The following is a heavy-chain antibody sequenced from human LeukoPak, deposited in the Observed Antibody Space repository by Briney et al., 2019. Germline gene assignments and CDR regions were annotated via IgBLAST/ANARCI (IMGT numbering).Heavy chain of an antibody. CDR1: GFTFSSYS. CDR3: AKEGYSRGYYSYYYMDV. J-gene: IGHJ6*03. Sequence: GGSLRLSCAASGFTFSSYSMNWVRQAPGKGLEWVSSISSDSSYIYYVDSVKGRFTISRDNAKNSLYLQMNSLRAEDTAVYYCAKEGYSRGYYSYYYMDVWGKGTTVTVSS. V-gene: IGHV3-21*01. CDR2: ISSDSSYI. D-gene: IGHD6-13*01.